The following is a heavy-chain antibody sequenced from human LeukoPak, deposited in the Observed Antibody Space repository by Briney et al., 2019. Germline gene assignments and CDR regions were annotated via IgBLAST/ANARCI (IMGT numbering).Heavy chain of an antibody. V-gene: IGHV3-7*03. J-gene: IGHJ4*02. CDR1: GFTFSSYW. CDR2: INHNGNVN. CDR3: AKESHYDILTGHFDY. D-gene: IGHD3-9*01. Sequence: GGSLRLSCAASGFTFSSYWMNWARQAPGKGLEWVASINHNGNVNYYVDSVKGRFTISRDNAKNSLYLQMNSLRAEDTALYYCAKESHYDILTGHFDYWGQGTLVTVSS.